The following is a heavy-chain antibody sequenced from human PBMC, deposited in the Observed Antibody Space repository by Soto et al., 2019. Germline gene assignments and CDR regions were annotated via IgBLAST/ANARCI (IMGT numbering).Heavy chain of an antibody. D-gene: IGHD5-12*01. CDR2: ISWNSGSI. CDR3: AKDEGYSGYDYFDY. Sequence: EVQLVESGGGLVQPGRSLRLSCAASGFTFDDYAMHWVRQAPGKGLERVSGISWNSGSIGYADSVKGRFTISRDNAKNSLYLQMNSLRAEDTALYYCAKDEGYSGYDYFDYWGQGTLVTVSS. V-gene: IGHV3-9*01. CDR1: GFTFDDYA. J-gene: IGHJ4*02.